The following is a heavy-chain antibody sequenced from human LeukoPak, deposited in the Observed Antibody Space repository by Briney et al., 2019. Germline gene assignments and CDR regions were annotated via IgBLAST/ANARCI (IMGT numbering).Heavy chain of an antibody. CDR2: IKQDGSEK. J-gene: IGHJ4*02. Sequence: GRSLRLSCAASGFTFSSYWMSWVRQAPGKGPEWVANIKQDGSEKNYVDSVKGRFTISRDNAKNSLYLQMNSLRAEDTAVYYCARDKGILTGYPDYWGQGTLVTVSS. CDR1: GFTFSSYW. CDR3: ARDKGILTGYPDY. V-gene: IGHV3-7*01. D-gene: IGHD3-9*01.